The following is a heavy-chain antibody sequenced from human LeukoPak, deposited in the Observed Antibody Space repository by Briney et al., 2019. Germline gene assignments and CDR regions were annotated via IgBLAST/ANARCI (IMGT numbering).Heavy chain of an antibody. CDR3: ARADYDSSGVKGYYYYYYMDV. V-gene: IGHV4-59*01. CDR2: IYYSGST. D-gene: IGHD3-22*01. CDR1: GGSISSYY. J-gene: IGHJ6*03. Sequence: SETLSLTCTVSGGSISSYYWSWIRQPPGKGLEWIGYIYYSGSTNYNPSLKSRVTTSVDTSKNQFSLKLSSVTAADTAVYYCARADYDSSGVKGYYYYYYMDVWGKGATVTVSS.